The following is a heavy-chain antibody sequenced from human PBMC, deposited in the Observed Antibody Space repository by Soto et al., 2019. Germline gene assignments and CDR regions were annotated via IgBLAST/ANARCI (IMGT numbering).Heavy chain of an antibody. CDR1: ELTFSTSW. V-gene: IGHV3-74*03. D-gene: IGHD6-19*01. Sequence: EVQLVASGGGLVQPGGSLRLSCIASELTFSTSWMHWFRQAPGKGPVWISRINTDGSDVTYADSVKGRFAVSRDNAKNTLYLQMNSLRGEDTAVYFCARGNIAVAVRGLFDYWGQGTLVTVSS. CDR2: INTDGSDV. CDR3: ARGNIAVAVRGLFDY. J-gene: IGHJ4*02.